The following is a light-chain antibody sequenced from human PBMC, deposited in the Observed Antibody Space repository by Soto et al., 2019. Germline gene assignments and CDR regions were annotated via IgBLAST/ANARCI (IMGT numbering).Light chain of an antibody. Sequence: EIVLTQSPATLSLSPGERATLSCRASQRVNNYLAWYQQKPGQAPRLLIYDTSNRATGIPARFSGSGSGTDFTLTISRLEPEDFAVYYCQQYGSSLSITFGQGTRLEIK. CDR1: QRVNNY. CDR2: DTS. CDR3: QQYGSSLSIT. V-gene: IGKV3-20*01. J-gene: IGKJ5*01.